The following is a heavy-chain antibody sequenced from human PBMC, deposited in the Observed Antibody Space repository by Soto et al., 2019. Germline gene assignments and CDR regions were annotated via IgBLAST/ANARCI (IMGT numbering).Heavy chain of an antibody. Sequence: EVQLLESGGGLVQPGGSLRLSCAASGFPFRSYAMSWVRQAPGKGLEWVSAISGSGGSTYYADSVKGRFTISRDNSKNTLDRQMNSLRAEDTAVYYWAKDGGYSHGYSPRYDYGMDVWGHGTTVTVSS. CDR2: ISGSGGST. V-gene: IGHV3-23*01. CDR1: GFPFRSYA. D-gene: IGHD5-18*01. CDR3: AKDGGYSHGYSPRYDYGMDV. J-gene: IGHJ6*02.